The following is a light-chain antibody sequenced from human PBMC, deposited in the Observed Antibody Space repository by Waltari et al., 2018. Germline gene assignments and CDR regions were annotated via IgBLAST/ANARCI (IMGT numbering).Light chain of an antibody. V-gene: IGKV1-39*01. J-gene: IGKJ2*01. CDR1: QSISSY. CDR2: AAS. Sequence: DIQMTQSLSSLSASVGDRVTITCRASQSISSYLNWYQQKLGKAPKLLIYAASSLQSGVPSSFSGSGSGTDFTLTISSLQPEDFATYYCQQSYSTPYTFGQGTKLEIK. CDR3: QQSYSTPYT.